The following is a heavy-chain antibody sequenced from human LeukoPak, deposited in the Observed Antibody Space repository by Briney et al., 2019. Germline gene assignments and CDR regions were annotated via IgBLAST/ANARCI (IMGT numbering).Heavy chain of an antibody. CDR1: GFTFSSYS. V-gene: IGHV3-48*02. CDR3: ATCPQYSSSWYPDY. Sequence: PGGSLRLSCAASGFTFSSYSMNWVRQAPGKGLEWVSYISSSSSTIYYADSVKGRFTISRDNAKNSLYLQMNSLRDDDTAVYYCATCPQYSSSWYPDYWGQGTLVTVSS. CDR2: ISSSSSTI. J-gene: IGHJ4*02. D-gene: IGHD6-13*01.